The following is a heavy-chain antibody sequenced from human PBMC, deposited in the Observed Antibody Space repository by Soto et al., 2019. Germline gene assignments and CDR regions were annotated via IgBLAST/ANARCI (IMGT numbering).Heavy chain of an antibody. D-gene: IGHD5-18*01. CDR2: ITSTGDRA. CDR3: VRGNGYTYGPFDN. CDR1: GFTFSSYA. J-gene: IGHJ4*02. Sequence: PGGSLRLSCAASGFTFSSYAMSWVRQAPGKGLEWVSSITSTGDRAYYADSVKGRFTVSRDNSKNTLYLQMNSLSAEDTAVYYCVRGNGYTYGPFDNWGQGTLVTVSS. V-gene: IGHV3-23*01.